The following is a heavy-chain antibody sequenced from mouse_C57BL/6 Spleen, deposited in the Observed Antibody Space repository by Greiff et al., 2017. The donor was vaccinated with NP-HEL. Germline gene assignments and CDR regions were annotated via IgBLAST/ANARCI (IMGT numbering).Heavy chain of an antibody. CDR2: INPNNGGT. J-gene: IGHJ3*01. CDR3: GRNGGFAY. V-gene: IGHV1-18*01. Sequence: EVQLQQSGPELVKPGASVKIPCKASGYTFTDYNMDWVKQSHGKSLEWIGDINPNNGGTSYNQKFKGKATLTVDKSSSTAYMELRSLTSEDTAVYYCGRNGGFAYWGQGTLVTVSA. CDR1: GYTFTDYN.